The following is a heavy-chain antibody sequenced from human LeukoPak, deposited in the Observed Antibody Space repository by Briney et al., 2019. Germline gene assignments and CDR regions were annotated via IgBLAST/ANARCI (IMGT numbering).Heavy chain of an antibody. Sequence: GGSVTVSCKASGYIFSVFSTQWVRHVPGQGLEWMGRVVPDSGGTSYAQKFRGRVSMTRDTSITTAYMELSGLKSDDTATYFCATGVWTGYWYDASDVWGQGTIVTVSS. V-gene: IGHV1-2*06. CDR1: GYIFSVFS. J-gene: IGHJ3*01. CDR3: ATGVWTGYWYDASDV. D-gene: IGHD3/OR15-3a*01. CDR2: VVPDSGGT.